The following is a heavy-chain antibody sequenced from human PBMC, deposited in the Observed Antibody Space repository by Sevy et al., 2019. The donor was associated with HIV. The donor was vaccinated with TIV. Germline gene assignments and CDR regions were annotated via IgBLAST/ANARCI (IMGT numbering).Heavy chain of an antibody. V-gene: IGHV3-30*03. D-gene: IGHD1-26*01. CDR1: GFPFSDYQ. J-gene: IGHJ4*02. Sequence: GGSLRLSCAVSGFPFSDYQMHWVRQAPGKGLEWLAVISNDGSKTYYADSVKGRFTFSRDNSKNTLYLHMNSLRAEDTALYYCASLTEGGCSHLFDFWGQGILVTVSS. CDR2: ISNDGSKT. CDR3: ASLTEGGCSHLFDF.